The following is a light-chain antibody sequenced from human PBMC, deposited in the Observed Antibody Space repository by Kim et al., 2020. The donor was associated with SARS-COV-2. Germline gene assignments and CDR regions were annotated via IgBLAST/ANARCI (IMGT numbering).Light chain of an antibody. Sequence: ALGHTVRITCQGDSHREYYASGYRQKPGQAPDLVIYSRNSRPSGIPDRFSGSSSGDTASLTITGAQAEDEADYYCNSRASSGDRYVFGTGTKVTVL. CDR2: SRN. CDR3: NSRASSGDRYV. J-gene: IGLJ1*01. CDR1: SHREYY. V-gene: IGLV3-19*01.